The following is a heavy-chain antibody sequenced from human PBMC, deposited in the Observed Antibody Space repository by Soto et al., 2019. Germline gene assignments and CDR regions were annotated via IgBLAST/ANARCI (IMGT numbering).Heavy chain of an antibody. J-gene: IGHJ6*02. V-gene: IGHV4-4*07. CDR2: IYISGST. D-gene: IGHD6-13*01. CDR1: GGSINSYY. Sequence: QVQLQESGPGLVKPSETLSLTCTVSGGSINSYYWYWIRQPAGKGLEWIGRIYISGSTNYHPSLSSRVTMALDASKNQFSLTVGAVTAEDTAVYYCAKSSSRSSLGQYGLDVWGQGTTVTVSS. CDR3: AKSSSRSSLGQYGLDV.